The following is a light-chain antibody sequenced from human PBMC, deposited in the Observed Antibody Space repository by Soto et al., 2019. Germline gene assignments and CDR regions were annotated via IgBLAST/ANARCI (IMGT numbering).Light chain of an antibody. V-gene: IGKV3D-15*01. CDR3: QQYYSYPLT. J-gene: IGKJ3*01. CDR1: QSVSSY. CDR2: DAS. Sequence: EIVLTQSPGTLSLSPGERATLSCRASQSVSSYLAWYQQKPGQAPRLLIYDASNRATGIPARFSGSGSGTDFTLTISCLQSEDFATYYCQQYYSYPLTFGPGTKVDIK.